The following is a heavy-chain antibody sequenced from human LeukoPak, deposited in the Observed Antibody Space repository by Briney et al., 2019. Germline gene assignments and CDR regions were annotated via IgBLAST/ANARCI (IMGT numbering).Heavy chain of an antibody. Sequence: SETLSLTCTVSGGSISSGDCYWSWIRQPPGKGLEWIGYIYYSGSTYYNPSLKSRVTISVDTSKNQFSLKLSSVTAADTAVYYCARGWYSSSWYVDQFDYWGQGTLVTVSS. CDR3: ARGWYSSSWYVDQFDY. J-gene: IGHJ4*02. CDR2: IYYSGST. CDR1: GGSISSGDCY. V-gene: IGHV4-30-4*08. D-gene: IGHD6-13*01.